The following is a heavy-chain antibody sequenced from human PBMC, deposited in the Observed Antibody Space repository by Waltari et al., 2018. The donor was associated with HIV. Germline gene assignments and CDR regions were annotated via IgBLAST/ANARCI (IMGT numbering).Heavy chain of an antibody. Sequence: EVQLVASGGGLVQPGGALRLSCAASGSTFRIYWLLWVRRARGKGLEWVANIKQDGSEKYYVDSVNGRFTISRDNAENSLYLQMNSLRAEDTAVYYCARGGFYGSGSKVNWGQGTLVTVSS. J-gene: IGHJ4*02. D-gene: IGHD3-10*01. CDR1: GSTFRIYW. V-gene: IGHV3-7*04. CDR3: ARGGFYGSGSKVN. CDR2: IKQDGSEK.